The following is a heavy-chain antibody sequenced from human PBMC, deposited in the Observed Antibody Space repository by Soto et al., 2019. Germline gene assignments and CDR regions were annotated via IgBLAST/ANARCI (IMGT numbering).Heavy chain of an antibody. CDR2: INAGNGNT. D-gene: IGHD3-22*01. CDR1: GYTFTSYA. Sequence: ASVKVSCKASGYTFTSYAMHWVRQDPGQRLEWMGWINAGNGNTKYSQKFQGRVTITRDASAGTAYMELSSLRSEDTAVYYFAREDYYVSSGYFSSNWFDPWGQGTLVTVS. CDR3: AREDYYVSSGYFSSNWFDP. V-gene: IGHV1-3*01. J-gene: IGHJ5*02.